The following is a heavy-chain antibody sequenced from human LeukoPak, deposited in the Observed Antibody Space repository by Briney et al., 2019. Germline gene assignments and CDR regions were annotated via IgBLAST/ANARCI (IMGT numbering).Heavy chain of an antibody. CDR3: ARRVLGDPSWFDP. CDR1: GGSFSGYY. V-gene: IGHV4-34*01. D-gene: IGHD2-8*01. CDR2: INHSGST. J-gene: IGHJ5*02. Sequence: SETLSLTCAAYGGSFSGYYWSWIRQPPGKGLEWIGEINHSGSTNYNPPLKSRVTISVDTSKNQFSLKLSSVTAADTAVYYCARRVLGDPSWFDPWGQGTLVTVSS.